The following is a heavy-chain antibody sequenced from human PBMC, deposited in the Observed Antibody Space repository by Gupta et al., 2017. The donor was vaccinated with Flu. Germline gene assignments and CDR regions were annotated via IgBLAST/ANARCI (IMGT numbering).Heavy chain of an antibody. CDR2: IYHGGTL. Sequence: QLHVQESGPGLINPSGTLSLLCAVSGSSISSNHWWSWVRQAPGKGLEWLGEIYHGGTLNYNPSLWSRVTMSVDRSNNQFSLRLTSMTAADTAVYYCTAYHYGTAEQYFDFWGQGIRLT. CDR3: TAYHYGTAEQYFDF. J-gene: IGHJ4*02. V-gene: IGHV4-4*02. CDR1: GSSISSNHW. D-gene: IGHD3-10*01.